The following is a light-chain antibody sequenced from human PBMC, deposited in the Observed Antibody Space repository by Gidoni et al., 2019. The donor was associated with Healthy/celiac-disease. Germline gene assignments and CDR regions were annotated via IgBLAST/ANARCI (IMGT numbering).Light chain of an antibody. Sequence: ESVLTQSPATLSLSPGDRATLSCRASQSVSSYIAWYQQKPGQAPRLPIYDASNRATGIPARFSGSGSGTDFTLTISSLEPEDFAVYYCQQRSNWPFGPGTKVDIK. CDR2: DAS. CDR3: QQRSNWP. V-gene: IGKV3-11*01. CDR1: QSVSSY. J-gene: IGKJ3*01.